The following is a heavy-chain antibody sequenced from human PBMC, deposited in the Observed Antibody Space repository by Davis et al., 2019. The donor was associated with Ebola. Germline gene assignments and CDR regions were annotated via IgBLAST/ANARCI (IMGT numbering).Heavy chain of an antibody. CDR1: GFTFSDYY. D-gene: IGHD6-19*01. CDR2: IKYDGTEK. V-gene: IGHV3-7*03. J-gene: IGHJ4*02. Sequence: GGSLRLSCAASGFTFSDYYMSWIRQAPGKGLEWVANIKYDGTEKYYVDSVKGRFTISRDNAKNSLYLQMSNLRAEDTAMYYCARDHVVAGVIFDFWGQGTLVTVSS. CDR3: ARDHVVAGVIFDF.